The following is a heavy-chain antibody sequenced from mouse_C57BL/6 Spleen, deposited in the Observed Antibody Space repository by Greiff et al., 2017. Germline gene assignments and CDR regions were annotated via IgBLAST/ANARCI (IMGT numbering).Heavy chain of an antibody. J-gene: IGHJ4*01. D-gene: IGHD2-4*01. CDR2: INPYNGDT. CDR3: ARSDYDEDYAMDY. V-gene: IGHV1-20*01. Sequence: EVQLQQSGPELVKPGDSVKISCKASGYSFTGYFMNWVMQSHGQSLEWIGRINPYNGDTFYNQKFKGKATLTVDKSSSTAHMELRSLTSEDSAVYYCARSDYDEDYAMDYWGQGTSVTVSA. CDR1: GYSFTGYF.